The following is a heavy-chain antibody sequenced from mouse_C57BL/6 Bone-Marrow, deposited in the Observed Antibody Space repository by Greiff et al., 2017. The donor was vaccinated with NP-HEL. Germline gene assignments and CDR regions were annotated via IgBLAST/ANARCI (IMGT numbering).Heavy chain of an antibody. Sequence: EVQLQESGGGLVQPGGSMKLSCVASGFTFSNYWMNWVRQSPEKGLEWVAQIRLKSDNYATHYAVSVKGRFTISRDDSKSSVYLQMNNLRAEDTGIYYCTGGFDYWGQGTTPTVSS. CDR3: TGGFDY. V-gene: IGHV6-3*01. CDR2: IRLKSDNYAT. CDR1: GFTFSNYW. J-gene: IGHJ2*01.